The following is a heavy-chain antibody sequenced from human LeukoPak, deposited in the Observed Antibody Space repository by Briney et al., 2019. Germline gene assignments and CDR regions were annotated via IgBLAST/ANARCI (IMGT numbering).Heavy chain of an antibody. D-gene: IGHD4-17*01. V-gene: IGHV3-30*04. CDR1: GFTFSNYA. CDR3: ARADYGDYADY. CDR2: ISYDGSNK. Sequence: GGSLRLSCLASGFTFSNYAMHWVRQAPGKGLEWVALISYDGSNKYYADSVKGRFTISRDNSRNTLFLQMNSLRAEDTAVYYCARADYGDYADYWGQGTLVTVSS. J-gene: IGHJ4*02.